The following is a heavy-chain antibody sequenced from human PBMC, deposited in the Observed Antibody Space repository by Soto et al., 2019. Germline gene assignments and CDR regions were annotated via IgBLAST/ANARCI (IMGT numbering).Heavy chain of an antibody. J-gene: IGHJ4*02. Sequence: GGSLRLSCAASGFTFSNAWMSWVRQAPGKGLEWVGRIKSKTDGGTTDYAAPVKSRFTISRDDSKNTLYLQMNSLKTEDTAVYYCTTDYPRSLPGYWGQGTLVTVSS. CDR3: TTDYPRSLPGY. V-gene: IGHV3-15*01. CDR1: GFTFSNAW. CDR2: IKSKTDGGTT.